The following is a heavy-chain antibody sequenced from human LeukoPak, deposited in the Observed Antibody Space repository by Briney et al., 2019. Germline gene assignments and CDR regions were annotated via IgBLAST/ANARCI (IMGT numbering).Heavy chain of an antibody. CDR1: GLTFREYY. CDR2: ISASGLST. V-gene: IGHV3-11*04. J-gene: IGHJ4*02. Sequence: AGGSLRLSCAASGLTFREYYMGWIRQAPGQGLEWISYISASGLSTYYADSVKGRFTISRDNAKGSLSLYMNFLRADDTAVYYCASSLNTVIISPYYFDSWGQGTLVTVSS. CDR3: ASSLNTVIISPYYFDS. D-gene: IGHD5-18*01.